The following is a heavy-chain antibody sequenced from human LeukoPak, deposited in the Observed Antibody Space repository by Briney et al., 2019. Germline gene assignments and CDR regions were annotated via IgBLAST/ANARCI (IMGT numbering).Heavy chain of an antibody. V-gene: IGHV4-39*01. J-gene: IGHJ4*02. Sequence: SETLSLTCTVSGGSISSTYYYWGWIRQPPGTGLEWIGNFHYSGSNSYNPSHKSRVTISVDTSKNQFSLRLSSVTAADTAVYYCARQVTFGYAYAYYFDYWGQGTLVTVSS. CDR3: ARQVTFGYAYAYYFDY. CDR1: GGSISSTYYY. CDR2: FHYSGSN. D-gene: IGHD3-16*01.